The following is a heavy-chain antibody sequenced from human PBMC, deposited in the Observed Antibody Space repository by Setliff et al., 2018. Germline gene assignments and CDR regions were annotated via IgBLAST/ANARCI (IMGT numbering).Heavy chain of an antibody. V-gene: IGHV3-23*01. J-gene: IGHJ3*02. CDR1: GFTFSSYA. Sequence: GGSLRLSCAASGFTFSSYAMTWVRQAPGKGLERVSAISGRGDSTFYADSVKGRFTISRDNAKNSLYLQMNSLRAEDTAVYYCARGRQRGGYCSGSSCSGAFEIWGQGTMVTVSS. CDR2: ISGRGDST. CDR3: ARGRQRGGYCSGSSCSGAFEI. D-gene: IGHD2-15*01.